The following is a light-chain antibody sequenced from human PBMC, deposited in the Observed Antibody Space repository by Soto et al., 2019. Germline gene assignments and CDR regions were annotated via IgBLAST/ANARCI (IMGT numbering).Light chain of an antibody. CDR3: QNYHKWPYA. J-gene: IGKJ2*01. CDR1: QSVSSY. CDR2: GAS. V-gene: IGKV3-15*01. Sequence: EIVMTQSPATLSVSPGERATLSCRASQSVSSYFAWYQQKPGQAPRLLIYGASTRATGIPARFSGSGSGTKFSLTISSLQSEDFAVYYCQNYHKWPYAFGQGTKLEIK.